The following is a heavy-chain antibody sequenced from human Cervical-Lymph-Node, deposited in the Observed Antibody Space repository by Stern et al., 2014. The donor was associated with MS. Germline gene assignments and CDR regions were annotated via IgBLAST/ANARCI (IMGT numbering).Heavy chain of an antibody. Sequence: QVQLQESGPGLVKPSQALSLTCTVSGGSISSSGNYWSWIRQPAGKGLEWIGRIYTRGSTKYNASLKSRFPIPVHTSKTQFSLKLTAVTAADTAVYFCARDLAAADRTGFVFYYGMDVWGPGTTVTVSS. D-gene: IGHD6-13*01. CDR2: IYTRGST. J-gene: IGHJ6*02. CDR1: GGSISSSGNY. CDR3: ARDLAAADRTGFVFYYGMDV. V-gene: IGHV4-61*02.